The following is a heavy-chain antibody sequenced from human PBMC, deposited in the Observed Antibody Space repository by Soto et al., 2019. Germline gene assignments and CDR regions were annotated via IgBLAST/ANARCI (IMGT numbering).Heavy chain of an antibody. CDR2: IYYSGST. CDR3: AREANTIPYAFDI. V-gene: IGHV4-31*03. Sequence: SETLSLTCTVSGGSISSGGYYWSWIRQHPGKGLEWIGYIYYSGSTYYNPSLKSRVTISVDTSKNQFSLKLSSVTAADTAVYYCAREANTIPYAFDIWGQGTMVTVSS. CDR1: GGSISSGGYY. D-gene: IGHD3-3*01. J-gene: IGHJ3*02.